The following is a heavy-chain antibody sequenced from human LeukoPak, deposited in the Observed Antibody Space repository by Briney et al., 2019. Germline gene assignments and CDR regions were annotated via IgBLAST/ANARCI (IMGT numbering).Heavy chain of an antibody. V-gene: IGHV4-59*01. J-gene: IGHJ4*02. CDR1: GGSISSYY. CDR2: IYYSGST. CDR3: ARDSGPYIRSGFDY. D-gene: IGHD3-10*01. Sequence: SETLSLTCTVSGGSISSYYWSWIQQPPGKGLEWIGYIYYSGSTNYNPSLKSRVTISVDTSKNQFSLKLSSVTAADTAVYYCARDSGPYIRSGFDYWGQGTLVTVSS.